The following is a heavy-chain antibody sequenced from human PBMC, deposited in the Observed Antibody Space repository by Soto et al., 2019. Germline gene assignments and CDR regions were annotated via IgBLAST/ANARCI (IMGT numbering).Heavy chain of an antibody. Sequence: QVQLVQSGAEVKKPGASVKVSCKASGYSFTDYHIHWVRQAPGQGLEWLGRINPKSGGTSTAQKFQRRVTMTTATSISTASMELTRLTSDDTAIYYCARGDSTDCLNGVCSFFYNLDMDVWGQGTTVTVSS. D-gene: IGHD2-8*01. V-gene: IGHV1-2*06. CDR2: INPKSGGT. CDR1: GYSFTDYH. J-gene: IGHJ6*02. CDR3: ARGDSTDCLNGVCSFFYNLDMDV.